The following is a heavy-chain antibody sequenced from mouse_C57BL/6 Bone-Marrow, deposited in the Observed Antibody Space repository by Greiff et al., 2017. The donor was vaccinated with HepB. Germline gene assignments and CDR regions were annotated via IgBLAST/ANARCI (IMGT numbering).Heavy chain of an antibody. CDR2: IWSGGST. D-gene: IGHD1-1*01. Sequence: QVQLKESGPGLVQPSQSLSITCTDSGFSLTSYGVHWVRQSPGKGLEWLGVIWSGGSTDYNADFISRLSISKDNSESQVFFKLNSLQADDTAIYYCARNYYVGWYFDVWGTGTTVTVSS. CDR1: GFSLTSYG. J-gene: IGHJ1*03. V-gene: IGHV2-2*01. CDR3: ARNYYVGWYFDV.